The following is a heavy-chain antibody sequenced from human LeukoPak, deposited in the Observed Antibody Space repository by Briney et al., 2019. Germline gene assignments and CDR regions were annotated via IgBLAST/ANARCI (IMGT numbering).Heavy chain of an antibody. J-gene: IGHJ3*02. V-gene: IGHV1-46*01. D-gene: IGHD3-10*01. Sequence: VASVKVSCKASGYTFTSYYMHWVRQAPGQGLEWMGIINPSGGSTSYAQKFQGRVTMTRDTSTSTVYMELSSLRSEDTAVYYCAREAMVRGGRGAFDIWGQGTIVTVSS. CDR1: GYTFTSYY. CDR2: INPSGGST. CDR3: AREAMVRGGRGAFDI.